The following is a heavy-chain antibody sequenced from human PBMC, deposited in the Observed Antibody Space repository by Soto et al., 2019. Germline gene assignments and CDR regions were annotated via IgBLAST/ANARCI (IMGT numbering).Heavy chain of an antibody. J-gene: IGHJ4*02. CDR2: ISGSGGGT. Sequence: VQLLESGGGLLQPGGSLRLSCAASGFMFNDYGMAWVRQAPGKGLEWVSAISGSGGGTYYADSVKGRFTISRDNSENTLYLGMKSLRVEDTAVYYCARDLGYSSWWPEYYFDSWGLGTLVIVSS. CDR3: ARDLGYSSWWPEYYFDS. CDR1: GFMFNDYG. D-gene: IGHD6-19*01. V-gene: IGHV3-23*01.